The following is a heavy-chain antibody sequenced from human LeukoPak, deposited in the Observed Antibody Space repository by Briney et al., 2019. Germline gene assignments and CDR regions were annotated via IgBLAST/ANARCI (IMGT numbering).Heavy chain of an antibody. D-gene: IGHD3-10*02. V-gene: IGHV3-48*03. Sequence: GGSLRLPCAASGFTFDDYGMSWVRQAPGKGLEWVSYISSSGSTIYYADSVKGRFTISRDNAKNSLYLQMNSLRAEDTAVYYCAELGITMIGGVWGKGTTVTISS. J-gene: IGHJ6*04. CDR2: ISSSGSTI. CDR1: GFTFDDYG. CDR3: AELGITMIGGV.